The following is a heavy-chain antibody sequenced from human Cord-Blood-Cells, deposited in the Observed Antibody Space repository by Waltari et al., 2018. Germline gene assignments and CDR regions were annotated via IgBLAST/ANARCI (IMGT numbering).Heavy chain of an antibody. Sequence: QVQLVQSGAEVKKPGASVKVSCKASGYTFTGYYMHWVRQAPGQGLEWMGWINPKSGGTNYAQKFQGRVTMTRDTSISTAYMELSRLRSDDTAVYYCARVRSIAARPAFDIWGQGTMVTVSS. CDR2: INPKSGGT. D-gene: IGHD6-6*01. J-gene: IGHJ3*02. CDR1: GYTFTGYY. V-gene: IGHV1-2*02. CDR3: ARVRSIAARPAFDI.